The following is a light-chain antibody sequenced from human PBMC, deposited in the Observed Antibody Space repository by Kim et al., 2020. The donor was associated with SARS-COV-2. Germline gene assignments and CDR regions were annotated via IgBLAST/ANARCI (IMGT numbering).Light chain of an antibody. CDR1: QSISGW. Sequence: DIQMTQSPSTLFASVGDRVTITCRPSQSISGWLAWYQQKPGKAPMLLIYKASSLESGVPSRFSGSGSGTEFTLTVSSLQPDGFSSYYCQQYKSYPWAFRQGTKVDSK. CDR2: KAS. V-gene: IGKV1-5*03. CDR3: QQYKSYPWA. J-gene: IGKJ1*01.